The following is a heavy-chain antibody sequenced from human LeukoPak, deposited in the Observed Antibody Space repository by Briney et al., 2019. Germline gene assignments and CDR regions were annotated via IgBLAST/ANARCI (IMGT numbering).Heavy chain of an antibody. CDR1: GFTFSSYA. D-gene: IGHD5-12*01. CDR3: AKDIGGYVGGVYNWFDP. V-gene: IGHV3-23*01. Sequence: GGSLRFSCAASGFTFSSYAMSWVRQAPGKGLEWVSAISGSGDSTYYADSVKGRFTISRDNSKNTLYLQMNSLRAEATAVYYCAKDIGGYVGGVYNWFDPWGQGTLVTVSS. CDR2: ISGSGDST. J-gene: IGHJ5*02.